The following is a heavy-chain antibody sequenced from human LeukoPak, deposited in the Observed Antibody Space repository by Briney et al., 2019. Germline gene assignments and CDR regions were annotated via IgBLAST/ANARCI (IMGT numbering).Heavy chain of an antibody. CDR2: IYASGST. CDR1: GDAISSYY. CDR3: ARSYSNFDY. D-gene: IGHD4-11*01. Sequence: KASETLFLTCTVSGDAISSYYWTWIRQPPGKGLEWIGYIYASGSTDYNPSLKGRVSISVDTSKNQFSLRLASVTAADTAVYYCARSYSNFDYWGQGTLVTVSS. V-gene: IGHV4-4*09. J-gene: IGHJ4*02.